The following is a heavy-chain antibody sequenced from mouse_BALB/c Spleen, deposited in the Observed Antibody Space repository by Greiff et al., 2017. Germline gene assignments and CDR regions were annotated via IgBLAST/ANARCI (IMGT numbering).Heavy chain of an antibody. CDR3: TRSVLLRRGYYFDY. J-gene: IGHJ2*01. Sequence: VKLVESGAELVKPGASVKLSCKASGYTFTSYYMYWVKQRPGQGLEWIGEINPSNGGTNFNEKFKSKATLTVDKSSSTAYMQLSSLTSEDSAVYYCTRSVLLRRGYYFDYWGQGTTLTVSS. CDR2: INPSNGGT. CDR1: GYTFTSYY. V-gene: IGHV1S81*02. D-gene: IGHD1-1*01.